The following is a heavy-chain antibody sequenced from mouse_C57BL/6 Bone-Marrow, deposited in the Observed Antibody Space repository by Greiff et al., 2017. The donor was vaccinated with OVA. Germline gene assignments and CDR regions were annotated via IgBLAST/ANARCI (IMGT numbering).Heavy chain of an antibody. CDR2: IYPGSGST. J-gene: IGHJ1*03. D-gene: IGHD1-1*01. V-gene: IGHV1-55*01. CDR1: GYTFTSYW. CDR3: ARWDYGSSSRYFDV. Sequence: QVQLQQPGAELVKPGASVKMSCKASGYTFTSYWITWVKQRPGQGLEWIGDIYPGSGSTNYNEKFKSKATLTVDTSSSTAYMQLSSLTSEDSAVYYCARWDYGSSSRYFDVWGTGTTVTVSS.